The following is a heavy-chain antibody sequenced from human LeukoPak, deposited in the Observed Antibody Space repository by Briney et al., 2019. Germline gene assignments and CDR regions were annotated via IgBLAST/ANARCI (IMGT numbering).Heavy chain of an antibody. V-gene: IGHV3-21*01. J-gene: IGHJ4*02. CDR3: ARGGLDRSVELDY. D-gene: IGHD3-3*01. Sequence: GGSLRPSCAASGFTFSSYSMNWVRQAPGKGLEWVSSISSSSSYIYYADSVKGRFTISRDNAKNSLYLQMNSLRAEDTAVYYCARGGLDRSVELDYWGQGTLVTVSS. CDR2: ISSSSSYI. CDR1: GFTFSSYS.